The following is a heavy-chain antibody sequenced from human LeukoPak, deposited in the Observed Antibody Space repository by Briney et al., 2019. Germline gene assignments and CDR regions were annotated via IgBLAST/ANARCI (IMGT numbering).Heavy chain of an antibody. CDR3: AKGRDYYYYYMDV. J-gene: IGHJ6*03. V-gene: IGHV3-23*01. Sequence: HSGGSLRLSCAASGFTLSSYAMSWVRQALGKGLVWVSAISGSGGSTYYADSVKGRFTISRDNSKNTLYLQMNSLRAEDTAVYYCAKGRDYYYYYMDVWGKGTTVTVSS. CDR1: GFTLSSYA. CDR2: ISGSGGST.